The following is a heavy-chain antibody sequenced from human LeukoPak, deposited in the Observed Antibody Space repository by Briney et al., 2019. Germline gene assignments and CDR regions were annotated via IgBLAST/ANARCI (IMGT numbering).Heavy chain of an antibody. D-gene: IGHD6-13*01. CDR2: INQDGSEK. V-gene: IGHV3-7*01. J-gene: IGHJ4*02. Sequence: GGSLRLSCAASGFTFSSNWMTWVRQAPGKGLEWVANINQDGSEKYFVDSVKGRFTISRDNARNSLYLQMDSLRAEDTAVYYCVSGGTAAAGNDYWGQGTLVTVSS. CDR3: VSGGTAAAGNDY. CDR1: GFTFSSNW.